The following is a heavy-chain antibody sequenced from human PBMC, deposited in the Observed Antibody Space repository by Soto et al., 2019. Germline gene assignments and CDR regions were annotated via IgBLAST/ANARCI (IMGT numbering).Heavy chain of an antibody. CDR3: ARKGIAVRPLNYYYYYMDV. D-gene: IGHD6-6*01. Sequence: GGSLRLSCAASGFTFSSYGMHWVRQAPGKGLEWVAVIWYDGSNKYYADSVKGRFTISRDNSKNTLYLQMNSLRAEDTAVYYCARKGIAVRPLNYYYYYMDVWGKGTTVTVSS. V-gene: IGHV3-33*01. CDR1: GFTFSSYG. CDR2: IWYDGSNK. J-gene: IGHJ6*03.